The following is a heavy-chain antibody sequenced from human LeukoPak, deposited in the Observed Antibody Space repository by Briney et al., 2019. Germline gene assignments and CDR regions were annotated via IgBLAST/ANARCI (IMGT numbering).Heavy chain of an antibody. CDR1: GYTFTSYG. CDR2: ISAYNGNT. J-gene: IGHJ4*02. CDR3: AREFLGYCSGGSCYRFDY. V-gene: IGHV1-18*01. D-gene: IGHD2-15*01. Sequence: ATVKVSCTASGYTFTSYGISWVRQAPGQGLEWMGWISAYNGNTNYAQKLQGRVTMTTDTSTSTAYMELRSLRSDDTAVYYCAREFLGYCSGGSCYRFDYWGQGTLVTVSP.